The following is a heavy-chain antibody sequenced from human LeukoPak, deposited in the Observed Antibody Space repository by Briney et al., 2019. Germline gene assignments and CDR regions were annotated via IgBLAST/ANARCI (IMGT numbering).Heavy chain of an antibody. J-gene: IGHJ4*02. CDR1: GFTFSSYA. CDR2: ISYDGSNK. CDR3: AKEAAMVTDY. D-gene: IGHD5-18*01. Sequence: PGGSLRLSCAASGFTFSSYAMHWVRQAPGKGLEWVAVISYDGSNKYYADSVEGRFTISRDNSKNTLYLQMNSLRAEDTAVYYCAKEAAMVTDYWGQGTLVTVSS. V-gene: IGHV3-30*04.